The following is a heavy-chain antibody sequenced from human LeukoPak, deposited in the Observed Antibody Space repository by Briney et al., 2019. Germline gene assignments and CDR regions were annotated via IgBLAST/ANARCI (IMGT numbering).Heavy chain of an antibody. CDR2: ISGSGANT. J-gene: IGHJ4*02. Sequence: GGSLRLSCAASGFTFSTYAMSWVRQAPGKGLEWVSTISGSGANTYYADSVRGRFALSRDNSKNTLYLHMISLRAEDTDVYYCAQERAGYTNPYYFDYWGQGTLVTVSS. CDR1: GFTFSTYA. V-gene: IGHV3-23*01. D-gene: IGHD3-16*02. CDR3: AQERAGYTNPYYFDY.